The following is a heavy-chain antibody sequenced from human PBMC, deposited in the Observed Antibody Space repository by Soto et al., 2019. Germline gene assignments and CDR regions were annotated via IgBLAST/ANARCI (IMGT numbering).Heavy chain of an antibody. CDR3: ANGYCSRGSCYLINFDY. J-gene: IGHJ4*02. CDR1: GFTFSSYC. CDR2: ISYDGSNK. V-gene: IGHV3-30*18. D-gene: IGHD2-15*01. Sequence: GGSLRLSCAASGFTFSSYCMHWVRQAPGKGLEWVAVISYDGSNKYYADSAKGRFTISRDNSKNTLYLQMNSLRAEDTAVYYCANGYCSRGSCYLINFDYCGQRTLVTVSS.